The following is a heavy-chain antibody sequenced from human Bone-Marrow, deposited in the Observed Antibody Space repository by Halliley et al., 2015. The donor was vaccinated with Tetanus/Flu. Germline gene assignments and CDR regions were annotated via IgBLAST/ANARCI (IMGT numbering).Heavy chain of an antibody. CDR3: ARRTPTVRFYYYGMDV. V-gene: IGHV4-34*01. D-gene: IGHD3-10*01. CDR2: TNSRGSP. Sequence: TNSRGSPNNNPSLKSRVTISVDPSKTQFTLKLSSVPAADTTVYYCARRTPTVRFYYYGMDVWGQGTTVPVSS. J-gene: IGHJ6*02.